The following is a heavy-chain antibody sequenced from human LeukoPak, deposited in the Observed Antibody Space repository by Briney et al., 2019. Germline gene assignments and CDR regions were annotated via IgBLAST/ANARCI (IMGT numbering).Heavy chain of an antibody. CDR3: TRDMRGEGFDY. CDR1: GYSISSGYY. CDR2: IYHSGST. J-gene: IGHJ4*02. Sequence: SETLSLTCTVSGYSISSGYYWGWIRQPPGKGLEWIGSIYHSGSTYYNPSLKSRVTISVDTSKNQFSLKLSSVTAADTAVYCCTRDMRGEGFDYWGQGTLVTVSS. V-gene: IGHV4-38-2*02. D-gene: IGHD4-17*01.